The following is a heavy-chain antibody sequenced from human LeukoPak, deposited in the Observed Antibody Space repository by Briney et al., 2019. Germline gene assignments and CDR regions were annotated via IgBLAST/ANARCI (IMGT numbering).Heavy chain of an antibody. CDR2: IYYSGST. V-gene: IGHV4-59*01. CDR1: GGSISSYY. CDR3: ARSTYYYDSSGYYPLYYFDY. J-gene: IGHJ4*02. D-gene: IGHD3-22*01. Sequence: SETLSLTCTVSGGSISSYYWSWIRQPPGKGLEWIGYIYYSGSTNYNPSLKSRVTISVDTSKNQFSLKLSSVTAADTVVYYCARSTYYYDSSGYYPLYYFDYWGQGTLVTVSS.